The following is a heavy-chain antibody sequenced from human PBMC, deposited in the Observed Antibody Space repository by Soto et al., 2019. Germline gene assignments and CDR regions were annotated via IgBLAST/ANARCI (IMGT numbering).Heavy chain of an antibody. D-gene: IGHD4-17*01. J-gene: IGHJ4*02. V-gene: IGHV1-18*01. Sequence: QVQLVQSGAEVKKAGASVKVSCKASGFTFTSYGVSWVRQAPGQGLEWMGWISAYSGNTNYAQKVQDRVTMTTDTSTSTGYMEVRSLRSDDTAVYYCARDRATTVKKIHLDHWGQGTLVTVSS. CDR1: GFTFTSYG. CDR2: ISAYSGNT. CDR3: ARDRATTVKKIHLDH.